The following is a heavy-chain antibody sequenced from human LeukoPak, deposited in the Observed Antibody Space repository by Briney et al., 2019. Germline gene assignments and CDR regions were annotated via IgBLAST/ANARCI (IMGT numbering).Heavy chain of an antibody. Sequence: PSETLSLTCTVSGGSISSSSYYWGWIRQPPGKGLEWIGSIYYSGSTYYNPSLKSRVTISVDTSKNQFSLKLSSVTAADTAVYYCARGLWGNYFDYWGQGTLVTVSS. V-gene: IGHV4-39*01. CDR3: ARGLWGNYFDY. D-gene: IGHD5-18*01. CDR1: GGSISSSSYY. J-gene: IGHJ4*02. CDR2: IYYSGST.